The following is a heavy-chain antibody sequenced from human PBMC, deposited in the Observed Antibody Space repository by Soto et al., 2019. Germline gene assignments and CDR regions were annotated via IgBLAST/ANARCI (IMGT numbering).Heavy chain of an antibody. D-gene: IGHD3-22*01. CDR1: GYSFTSYW. CDR2: IDPSDSYT. V-gene: IGHV5-10-1*01. J-gene: IGHJ5*02. CDR3: ARYPGEGYYDSSGYYSNWFDP. Sequence: GESLKISCKGSGYSFTSYWISWVRQMPGKGLEWMGRIDPSDSYTNYSPSFQGHVTISADKSISTAYLQWSSLKASDTAMYYCARYPGEGYYDSSGYYSNWFDPGGQGTLVTVSS.